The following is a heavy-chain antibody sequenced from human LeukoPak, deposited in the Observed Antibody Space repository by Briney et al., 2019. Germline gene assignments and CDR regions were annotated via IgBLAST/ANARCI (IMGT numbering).Heavy chain of an antibody. Sequence: GWSLRLSRSASGFSFSDYDMNWVRQAPGKGLEWVSAISGRSSHVYYGESVKGRFTISRDNAKNSLYLQLDSLGVEDTAVYYCGRAFPPLRTSSAGDLWGQGTLVTVSS. D-gene: IGHD3-16*01. CDR1: GFSFSDYD. J-gene: IGHJ1*01. CDR3: GRAFPPLRTSSAGDL. CDR2: ISGRSSHV. V-gene: IGHV3-21*01.